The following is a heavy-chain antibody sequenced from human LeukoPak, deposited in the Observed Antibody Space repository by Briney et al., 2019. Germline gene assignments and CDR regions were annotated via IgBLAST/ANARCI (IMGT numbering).Heavy chain of an antibody. V-gene: IGHV3-33*08. J-gene: IGHJ3*02. CDR1: GFTFSSYG. Sequence: GGSLRLSCAASGFTFSSYGMHWVRQAPGKGLEWVAVIWYDGSNKYYADSVKGRFTISRDNSKNTLYLQMNSLRAEDTAVYYCARADYDSSGYYYDGNDAFNIWGQGTMVTVSS. CDR3: ARADYDSSGYYYDGNDAFNI. CDR2: IWYDGSNK. D-gene: IGHD3-22*01.